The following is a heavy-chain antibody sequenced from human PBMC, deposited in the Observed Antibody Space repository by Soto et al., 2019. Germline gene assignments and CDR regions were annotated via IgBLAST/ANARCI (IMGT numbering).Heavy chain of an antibody. V-gene: IGHV4-39*01. CDR3: ASLIVVVPAAVFGWFDP. CDR2: IYYSGST. D-gene: IGHD2-2*01. J-gene: IGHJ5*02. CDR1: GGSISSSSYY. Sequence: QLQLQESGPGLVKPSETLSLTCTVSGGSISSSSYYWGWIRQPPGKGLEWIGSIYYSGSTYYNPSLKSRVTIPVDTSKNQFSLKLGSVTAAETAVYYCASLIVVVPAAVFGWFDPWGQGTLVTVSS.